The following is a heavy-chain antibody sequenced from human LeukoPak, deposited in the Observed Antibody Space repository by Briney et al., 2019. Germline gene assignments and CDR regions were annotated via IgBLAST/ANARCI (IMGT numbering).Heavy chain of an antibody. Sequence: GGSLRLSCAASGFTFASYAMSWVRQAPGKGLEWVSVISGSGGSTYYADSVKGRFTISRDNSKNTLYLQMNSLRAEDTAVYYCAKSPMPYYYDSSGYSYFDYWGQGTLVTVSS. V-gene: IGHV3-23*01. CDR3: AKSPMPYYYDSSGYSYFDY. D-gene: IGHD3-22*01. J-gene: IGHJ4*02. CDR1: GFTFASYA. CDR2: ISGSGGST.